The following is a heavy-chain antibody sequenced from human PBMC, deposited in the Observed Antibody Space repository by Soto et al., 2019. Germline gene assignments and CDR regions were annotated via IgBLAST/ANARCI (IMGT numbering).Heavy chain of an antibody. CDR3: ARDSVIFWDSSGWYWFDP. CDR2: ISAYNGNT. CDR1: GYTFTSYG. V-gene: IGHV1-18*01. Sequence: ASVKVSCKASGYTFTSYGISWVRQAPGQGLEGMGWISAYNGNTNYAQKLQGRVTMTTDTSTSTAYMELRSLRSDDTAVYYCARDSVIFWDSSGWYWFDPWGQGTLVTVSS. D-gene: IGHD6-13*01. J-gene: IGHJ5*02.